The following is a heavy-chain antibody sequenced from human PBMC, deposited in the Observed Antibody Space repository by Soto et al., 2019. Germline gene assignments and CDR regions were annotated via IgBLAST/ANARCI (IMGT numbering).Heavy chain of an antibody. Sequence: PGGSLRLSCAASGFTFSSYGMHWVRQAPGKGLEWVAVISYDGSNKYYADSVKGRFTISRDNSKNTLYLQMNSLRAEDTAVYYCAKPPAHDSSGYYYPFVQYFQQWGQGTLVTVSS. CDR2: ISYDGSNK. J-gene: IGHJ1*01. V-gene: IGHV3-30*18. D-gene: IGHD3-22*01. CDR1: GFTFSSYG. CDR3: AKPPAHDSSGYYYPFVQYFQQ.